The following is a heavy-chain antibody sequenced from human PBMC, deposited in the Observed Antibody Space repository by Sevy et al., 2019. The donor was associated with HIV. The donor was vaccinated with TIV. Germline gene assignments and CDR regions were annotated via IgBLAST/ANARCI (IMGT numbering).Heavy chain of an antibody. CDR1: GFTFSSYG. V-gene: IGHV3-23*01. D-gene: IGHD6-19*01. Sequence: ESLKISCAASGFTFSSYGMSWVRQAPGKGLEWVAGITDSGGTTYYADSVKGRFTISRDNSKNTLSLQMNSLRAEDTAIYYCAKDSGWTHVYWGQGTLVTVSS. CDR2: ITDSGGTT. CDR3: AKDSGWTHVY. J-gene: IGHJ4*02.